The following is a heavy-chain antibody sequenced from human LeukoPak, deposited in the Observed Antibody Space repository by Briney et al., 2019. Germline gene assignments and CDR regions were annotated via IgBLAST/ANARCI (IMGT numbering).Heavy chain of an antibody. CDR3: AKCLYCSGGSCYGVVAFDI. V-gene: IGHV3-23*01. D-gene: IGHD2-15*01. Sequence: GGSLRPSCAASGFTFSSYAMSWVRQAPGKGLEWVSAISGSGGSTYYADSVKGRFTISRDNSKNTLYLQMNSLRAEDTAVYYCAKCLYCSGGSCYGVVAFDIWGQGTMVTVSS. CDR1: GFTFSSYA. CDR2: ISGSGGST. J-gene: IGHJ3*02.